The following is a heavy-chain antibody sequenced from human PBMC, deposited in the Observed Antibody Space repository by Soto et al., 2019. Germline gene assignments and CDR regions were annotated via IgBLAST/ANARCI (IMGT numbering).Heavy chain of an antibody. J-gene: IGHJ5*02. CDR1: GDSVSSNTAS. D-gene: IGHD5-12*01. CDR3: AKGDNLGPKTGYAFDP. Sequence: SQTLSLTCAISGDSVSSNTASWNWIRQSPSRGLEWLGRTYFRPKWYNDYAVSVKSRIIINPDTSNNQLSLQLNSVTPEDTAVYFCAKGDNLGPKTGYAFDPWGQGIMVTVSS. CDR2: TYFRPKWYN. V-gene: IGHV6-1*01.